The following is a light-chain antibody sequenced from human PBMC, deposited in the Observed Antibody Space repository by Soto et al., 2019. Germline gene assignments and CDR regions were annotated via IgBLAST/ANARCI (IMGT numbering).Light chain of an antibody. CDR2: KAS. CDR3: QQYNTYLRT. CDR1: QSISDW. Sequence: DIQMTQSPSTLSASVGDRVTITCRASQSISDWLAWYQQKPGKAPNLLIYKASSLESGVPSRFSGSGSGTEFTLTISSLQAYDFATYYCQQYNTYLRTFGQGTKVEIK. J-gene: IGKJ1*01. V-gene: IGKV1-5*03.